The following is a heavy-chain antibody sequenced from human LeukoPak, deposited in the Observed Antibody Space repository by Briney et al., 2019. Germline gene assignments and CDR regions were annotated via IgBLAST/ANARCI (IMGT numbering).Heavy chain of an antibody. J-gene: IGHJ3*02. D-gene: IGHD3-10*01. CDR3: ANRSGSVADAHYI. Sequence: SETLSLTCTLSGVSIRGDYCGSIRQPPGKGLEWIGYIHYSESTKYNPSLKSRVTMSVDTSKNQFSLKLSSVTAADTAVYYCANRSGSVADAHYICRQGKLVTVSS. CDR1: GVSIRGDY. V-gene: IGHV4-59*08. CDR2: IHYSEST.